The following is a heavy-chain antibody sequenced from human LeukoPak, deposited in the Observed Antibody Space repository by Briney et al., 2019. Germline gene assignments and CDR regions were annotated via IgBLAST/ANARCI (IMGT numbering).Heavy chain of an antibody. J-gene: IGHJ5*02. D-gene: IGHD3-3*01. V-gene: IGHV1-2*02. CDR1: GYTFTGYY. CDR2: INPNSGGT. Sequence: ASVKVSCKASGYTFTGYYMHWVRQAPGQGLEWMGWINPNSGGTNYAQKFQGRVTMTRDTSISTAYMELSRLRSDDTAVYYCARGGVVDFWSGYNSLYNWFDPWGQGTLVTVSS. CDR3: ARGGVVDFWSGYNSLYNWFDP.